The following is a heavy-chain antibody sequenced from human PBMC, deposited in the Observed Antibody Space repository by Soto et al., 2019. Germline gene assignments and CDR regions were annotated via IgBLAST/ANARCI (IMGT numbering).Heavy chain of an antibody. CDR1: GFTFSAFG. J-gene: IGHJ6*02. CDR3: AKDRGSWDYYYGMDA. Sequence: AGSLSPSSVASGFTFSAFGMHWVRQAPGKGLEWVAVISADGRKTFYAASVKGRFTISRDSPHNALFLDLSSLRGDDTAVYFCAKDRGSWDYYYGMDAWGQGTTVTVSS. CDR2: ISADGRKT. V-gene: IGHV3-30*18. D-gene: IGHD3-10*01.